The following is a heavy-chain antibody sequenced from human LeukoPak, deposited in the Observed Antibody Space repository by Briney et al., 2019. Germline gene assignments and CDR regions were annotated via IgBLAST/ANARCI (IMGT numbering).Heavy chain of an antibody. CDR1: GYTFTSYA. CDR2: INAGNGNT. CDR3: ARDNSPLWFGGEEKGSFDY. J-gene: IGHJ4*02. D-gene: IGHD3-10*01. V-gene: IGHV1-3*01. Sequence: ASVKVSCKASGYTFTSYAMHWVRQAPGQRLEWMGWINAGNGNTKYSQKFQGRVTITRDTSASTAYMELSSLRSEDTAVYYCARDNSPLWFGGEEKGSFDYWGQGTLVTVSS.